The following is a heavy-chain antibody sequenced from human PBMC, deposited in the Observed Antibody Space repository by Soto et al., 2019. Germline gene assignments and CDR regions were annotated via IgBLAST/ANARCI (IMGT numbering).Heavy chain of an antibody. CDR1: GGSISSGGYY. CDR2: IYYSGST. J-gene: IGHJ5*02. Sequence: QVQLQESGPGLVKPSQTLSLTCTVSGGSISSGGYYWSWIRQHPGKGLEWIGYIYYSGSTYYNPSLKSRVTISVDTSKNQFSLKLSSVTAADTAVYYCARGRYYYDSSGYVLSWFDPWGQGTLVTVSS. D-gene: IGHD3-22*01. CDR3: ARGRYYYDSSGYVLSWFDP. V-gene: IGHV4-31*03.